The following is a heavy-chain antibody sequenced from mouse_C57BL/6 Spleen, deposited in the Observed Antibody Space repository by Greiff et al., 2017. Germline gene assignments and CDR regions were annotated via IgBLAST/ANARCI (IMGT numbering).Heavy chain of an antibody. J-gene: IGHJ3*01. CDR2: IDPSDSYT. Sequence: QVQLQQPGAELVRPGTSVQLSCKASGYTFTSYWMHWVKQRPGQGLEWIGEIDPSDSYTNYNQKFNGKATLTVDTSSSTAYMQLSSLTSEDSAVYYCARGNYSNPLAYWGQGTLVTVSA. D-gene: IGHD2-5*01. V-gene: IGHV1-59*01. CDR1: GYTFTSYW. CDR3: ARGNYSNPLAY.